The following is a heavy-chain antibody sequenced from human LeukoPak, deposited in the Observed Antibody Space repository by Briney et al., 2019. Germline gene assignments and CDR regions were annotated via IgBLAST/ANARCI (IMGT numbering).Heavy chain of an antibody. Sequence: ASVKVSCKASGYTFTSYGISWVRQAPGQGLEWMGWISAYNGNTNYAQKLQGRVTMTTDTSTSTAYMELRSLRSDDTAVYYCARVRGIIQLGQIRFDHWGQGTLVTVSS. CDR2: ISAYNGNT. CDR3: ARVRGIIQLGQIRFDH. CDR1: GYTFTSYG. V-gene: IGHV1-18*01. J-gene: IGHJ4*02. D-gene: IGHD5-18*01.